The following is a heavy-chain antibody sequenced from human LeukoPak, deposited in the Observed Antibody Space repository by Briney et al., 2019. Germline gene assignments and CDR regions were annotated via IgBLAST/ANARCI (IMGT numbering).Heavy chain of an antibody. J-gene: IGHJ4*02. V-gene: IGHV3-23*01. CDR3: AKEVTPYPQVITCFDY. CDR1: GFTFSSHA. D-gene: IGHD3-22*01. CDR2: IDGDGTNT. Sequence: GGSLRLSCAASGFTFSSHAMTWDRQAPGKGLEWVSGIDGDGTNTYYADSVKGRFTVSRDNSKNTLYLQMNSLRADDTAVYYCAKEVTPYPQVITCFDYWGQGSLVTVSS.